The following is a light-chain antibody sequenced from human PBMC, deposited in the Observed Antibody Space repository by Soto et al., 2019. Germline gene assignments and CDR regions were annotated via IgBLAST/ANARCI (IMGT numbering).Light chain of an antibody. J-gene: IGKJ1*01. CDR2: AAC. Sequence: DIQMPQSPSSLSASVRARGSCTCRASQSISRYLNWYRKIEGKVPKVLIYAACTLQSGVPSRLRGDSSGTDFTLTLGSLQLDDGATYYGQQRYNTHLTFGQGTKVDIK. CDR1: QSISRY. V-gene: IGKV1-39*01. CDR3: QQRYNTHLT.